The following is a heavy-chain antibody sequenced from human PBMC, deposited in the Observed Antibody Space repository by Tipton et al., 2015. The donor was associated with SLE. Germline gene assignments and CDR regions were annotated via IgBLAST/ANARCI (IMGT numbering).Heavy chain of an antibody. Sequence: PGLVKPSETLSLTCLLSGDSIGRSDYYWGWFRQPPGKGLEWIGNIDFSGSPNYKATLKSRLIISVDTSKNQFSLKLSSVTAADTAVYYCARDLEGYSSTWFTWGQGTLVTVSS. CDR1: GDSIGRSDYY. J-gene: IGHJ5*02. CDR2: IDFSGSP. CDR3: ARDLEGYSSTWFT. D-gene: IGHD6-13*01. V-gene: IGHV4-39*07.